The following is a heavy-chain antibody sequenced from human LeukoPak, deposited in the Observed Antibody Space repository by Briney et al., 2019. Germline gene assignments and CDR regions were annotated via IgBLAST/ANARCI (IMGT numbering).Heavy chain of an antibody. Sequence: SVKVSCKTSDDTFSTSAISWVRQAPGQGLEWMGRIIPMLGTASNAGKFYGRVTITADKSTSTTYLELNSLRSDDTAVYYCARTGRDTSSSNPFDLWGQGTRVTVSS. D-gene: IGHD6-13*01. CDR3: ARTGRDTSSSNPFDL. CDR2: IIPMLGTA. J-gene: IGHJ4*02. CDR1: DDTFSTSA. V-gene: IGHV1-69*06.